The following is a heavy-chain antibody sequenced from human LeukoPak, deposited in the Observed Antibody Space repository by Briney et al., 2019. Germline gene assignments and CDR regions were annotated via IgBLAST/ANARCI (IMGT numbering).Heavy chain of an antibody. CDR3: ARDDVRPADRSGLYYYVMDV. CDR2: ISSSSSYI. Sequence: GGSLRLSCTASGFTFSNYNINWVRQAPGKGLEWVSSISSSSSYIYYADSVRGRFTISRDNAKNSLYLQMNSLRTEDTAVYYCARDDVRPADRSGLYYYVMDVWGQGTTVTVSS. D-gene: IGHD2-2*01. V-gene: IGHV3-21*01. J-gene: IGHJ6*02. CDR1: GFTFSNYN.